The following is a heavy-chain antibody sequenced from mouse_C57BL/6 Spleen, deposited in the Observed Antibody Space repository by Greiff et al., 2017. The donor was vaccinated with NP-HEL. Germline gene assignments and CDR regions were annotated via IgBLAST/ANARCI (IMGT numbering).Heavy chain of an antibody. CDR2: INPSSGYT. J-gene: IGHJ2*01. D-gene: IGHD2-4*01. CDR1: GYTFTSYW. V-gene: IGHV1-7*01. Sequence: VQLQQSGAELAKPGASVKLSCKASGYTFTSYWMHWVKQRPGQGLEWIGYINPSSGYTKYNQKFKDKATLTADKSSSTAYMQLSSLTYEDSAVDYCARSETVDYETGDLDYWGQGTTLTVSS. CDR3: ARSETVDYETGDLDY.